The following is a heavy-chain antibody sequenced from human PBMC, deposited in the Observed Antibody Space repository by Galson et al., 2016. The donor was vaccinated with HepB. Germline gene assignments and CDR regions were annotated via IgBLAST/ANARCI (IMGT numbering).Heavy chain of an antibody. CDR3: VRDHPHYDYIWGSYRYDDQYYYGMDV. V-gene: IGHV3-48*02. CDR2: ISSSSSTI. CDR1: GFTFSRHS. J-gene: IGHJ6*02. Sequence: SLRLSCAASGFTFSRHSMNWVRQAPGKGLEWISYISSSSSTIYYADSVKGRFTIYRYHAKNSLYLQMNSQRDEDTAVYYCVRDHPHYDYIWGSYRYDDQYYYGMDVWGQGTTVTVSS. D-gene: IGHD3-16*02.